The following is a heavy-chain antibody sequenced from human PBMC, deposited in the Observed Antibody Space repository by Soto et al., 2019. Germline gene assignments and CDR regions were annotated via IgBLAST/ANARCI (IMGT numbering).Heavy chain of an antibody. V-gene: IGHV3-23*01. CDR3: AKDGETSSSVNILPEDAFDI. CDR2: ISGSGGST. CDR1: GFTFSSYA. J-gene: IGHJ3*02. Sequence: EVQLLESGGGLVQPGGSLRLSCAASGFTFSSYAMSWVRQAPGKGLEWVSAISGSGGSTYYADSVKGRFTISRDNSKNTLYLQMNSLRAEDTAVYYCAKDGETSSSVNILPEDAFDIWGQGTMVTVS. D-gene: IGHD6-6*01.